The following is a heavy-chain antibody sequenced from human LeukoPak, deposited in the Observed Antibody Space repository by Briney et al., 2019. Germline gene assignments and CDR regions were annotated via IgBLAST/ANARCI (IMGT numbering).Heavy chain of an antibody. CDR2: ISGSGGST. Sequence: GGSLRLSCAASGFTFSSYAMSWVRQAPGKGLEWVSAISGSGGSTYYAASVKGRFTISRDNSKNTLYLQMNSLRAEDTAVYYCAKARWAPTYYDYWGQGTLVTVSS. CDR1: GFTFSSYA. D-gene: IGHD4-23*01. CDR3: AKARWAPTYYDY. J-gene: IGHJ4*02. V-gene: IGHV3-23*01.